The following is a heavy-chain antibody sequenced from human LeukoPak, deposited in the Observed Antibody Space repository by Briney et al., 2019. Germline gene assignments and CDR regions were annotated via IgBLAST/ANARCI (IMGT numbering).Heavy chain of an antibody. CDR2: IIPIFGTA. Sequence: GASVKVSCKASGYTFTSYGISWVRQAPGQGLEWMGGIIPIFGTANYAQKFQGRVTITADESTSTAYMELSSLRSEDTAVYYCARVGQGEQWLVQYYFDYWGQGTLVTVSS. V-gene: IGHV1-69*13. CDR3: ARVGQGEQWLVQYYFDY. J-gene: IGHJ4*02. CDR1: GYTFTSYG. D-gene: IGHD6-19*01.